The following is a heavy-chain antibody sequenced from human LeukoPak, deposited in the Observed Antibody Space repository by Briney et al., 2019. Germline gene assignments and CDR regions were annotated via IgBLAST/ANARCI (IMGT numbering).Heavy chain of an antibody. J-gene: IGHJ4*02. CDR3: ARAWWELSADY. CDR1: GFTFSSYW. V-gene: IGHV3-7*01. D-gene: IGHD1-26*01. CDR2: IRQDGSEK. Sequence: PGGSLRLSCAASGFTFSSYWMSWVRQAPGKGLEWVANIRQDGSEKYYVDSVKGRFTISRDNAKNSLYLQMNSLRAEDTAVYYCARAWWELSADYWGQGTLVTVSS.